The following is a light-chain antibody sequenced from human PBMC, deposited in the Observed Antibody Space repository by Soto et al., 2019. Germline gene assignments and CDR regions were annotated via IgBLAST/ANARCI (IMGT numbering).Light chain of an antibody. CDR1: SSNIGAGYD. CDR2: VNN. V-gene: IGLV1-40*01. Sequence: QLVLTQPPSVSGAPGQRVTISCTGSSSNIGAGYDVHWYQQLPGTAPKLLIYVNNNRPSGVPDRFSVSKSGTSASLAITGLQADDEADYYCQSYDSSLSVVFGGGTQLTVL. J-gene: IGLJ2*01. CDR3: QSYDSSLSVV.